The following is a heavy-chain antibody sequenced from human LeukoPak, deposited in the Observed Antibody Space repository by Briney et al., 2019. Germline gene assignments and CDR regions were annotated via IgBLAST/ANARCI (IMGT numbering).Heavy chain of an antibody. J-gene: IGHJ4*02. D-gene: IGHD6-13*01. CDR1: GYSISSGYY. Sequence: SETLSLTCAVSGYSISSGYYWGWIRQPPGKGLEWIGSIYHSGSTYYNPSLKSRVAISVDTSKNQFSLKLSSVTAADTAVYYCARHASSSSLDYWGQGTLVTVS. V-gene: IGHV4-38-2*01. CDR2: IYHSGST. CDR3: ARHASSSSLDY.